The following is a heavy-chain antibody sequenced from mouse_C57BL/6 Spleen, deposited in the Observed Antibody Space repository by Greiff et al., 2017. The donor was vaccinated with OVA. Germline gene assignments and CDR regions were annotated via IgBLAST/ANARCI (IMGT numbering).Heavy chain of an antibody. D-gene: IGHD1-1*01. CDR2: IDPSDSYT. CDR3: ARRTFITTVEATPYFDV. J-gene: IGHJ1*03. V-gene: IGHV1-59*01. CDR1: GYTFTSYW. Sequence: VQLQQPGAELVRPGTSVKLSCKASGYTFTSYWMHWVKQRPGQGLEWIGVIDPSDSYTNYNQKFKGKATLTVDTSSSTAYMQLSSLTSEDSAVYYCARRTFITTVEATPYFDVWGTGTTVTVSS.